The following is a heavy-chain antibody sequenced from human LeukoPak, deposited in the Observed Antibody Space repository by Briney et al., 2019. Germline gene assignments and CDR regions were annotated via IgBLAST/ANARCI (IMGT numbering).Heavy chain of an antibody. CDR2: MNPNSGNT. J-gene: IGHJ3*02. Sequence: GASVKVSCKASGYTFTSYDINWVRQATGQGLEWMGWMNPNSGNTGFAQKFQGRVTMTRTTSISTAYTELSSLRSEDTAVYYCARNDYGGHDAFDIWGQGTMVTVSS. V-gene: IGHV1-8*01. D-gene: IGHD4-17*01. CDR3: ARNDYGGHDAFDI. CDR1: GYTFTSYD.